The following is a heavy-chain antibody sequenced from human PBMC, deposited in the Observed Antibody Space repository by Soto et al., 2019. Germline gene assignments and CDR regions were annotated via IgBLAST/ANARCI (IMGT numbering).Heavy chain of an antibody. Sequence: SETLSLTCTVSGGSISSYYWSWIRQPPGKGLEWIGYIYYSGSTNYNPSLKSRVTISVDTSKNQFSLKLSSVTAADTAVYYCARDEAAHYYYGMDVWGQGTTVTVSS. D-gene: IGHD6-13*01. V-gene: IGHV4-59*01. J-gene: IGHJ6*02. CDR3: ARDEAAHYYYGMDV. CDR2: IYYSGST. CDR1: GGSISSYY.